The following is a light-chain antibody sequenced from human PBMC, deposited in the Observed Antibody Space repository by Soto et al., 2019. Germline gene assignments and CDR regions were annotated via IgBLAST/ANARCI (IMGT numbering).Light chain of an antibody. CDR3: QQYNNWPLT. CDR2: DAS. V-gene: IGKV3-15*01. J-gene: IGKJ4*01. Sequence: EIVMTQSPATLSVSPGERATLSCGASQSVSSNLAWYQQKPGQTPRPLMYDASSRATGIPARFSGSGSGTDFTLTISSLQSEDFAVYYCQQYNNWPLTFGGGTNVEIK. CDR1: QSVSSN.